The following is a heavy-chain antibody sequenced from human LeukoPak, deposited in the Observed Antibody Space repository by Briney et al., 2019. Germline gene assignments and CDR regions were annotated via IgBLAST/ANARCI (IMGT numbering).Heavy chain of an antibody. D-gene: IGHD4-11*01. CDR3: AGFRSNYEGPFDY. Sequence: PSQTLSLTCAVSGGSISSGGYSWSWIRQPPGKGLEWIGYIYHSGSTYYNPSLKSRVTISVDTSKNQFSLKLSSVTAADTAVYYCAGFRSNYEGPFDYWGQGTLVTVSS. CDR2: IYHSGST. CDR1: GGSISSGGYS. V-gene: IGHV4-30-2*02. J-gene: IGHJ4*02.